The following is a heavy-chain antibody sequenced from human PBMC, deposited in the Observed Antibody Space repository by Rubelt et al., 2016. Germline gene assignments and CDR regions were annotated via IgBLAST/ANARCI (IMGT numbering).Heavy chain of an antibody. CDR2: LYSGSGT. Sequence: EARGGLVQPGGSLRLSCVASGFTVSSNYMSWVRQAPGKGLEWVSILYSGSGTYYADSVKGRFTISRDTSKNTLYLQMNSLRAEDTAVYYCAAQASKYYFEYWGQGTLVTVSS. V-gene: IGHV3-66*04. CDR3: AAQASKYYFEY. J-gene: IGHJ4*02. CDR1: GFTVSSNY.